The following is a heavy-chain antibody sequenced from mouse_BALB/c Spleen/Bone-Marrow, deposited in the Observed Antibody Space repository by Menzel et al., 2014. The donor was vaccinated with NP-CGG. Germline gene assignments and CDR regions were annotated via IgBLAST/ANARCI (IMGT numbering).Heavy chain of an antibody. V-gene: IGHV6-6*02. J-gene: IGHJ4*01. CDR2: IRLKSNNYAT. CDR1: GFTFSNYW. D-gene: IGHD2-1*01. CDR3: TSNYEDAMGY. Sequence: EVKLMESGGGLVQPGGSMKLSCVASGFTFSNYWMNWVRQSPEKGLEWAAEIRLKSNNYATHYAESVKGRFTISRDDSKSSVYLQMNNLRAEDTGIYYCTSNYEDAMGYWGQGTSVTVSS.